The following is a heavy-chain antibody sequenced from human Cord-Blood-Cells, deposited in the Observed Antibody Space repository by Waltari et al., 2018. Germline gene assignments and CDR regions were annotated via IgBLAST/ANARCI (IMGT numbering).Heavy chain of an antibody. CDR2: INHSGST. CDR3: ASAMVRGVGHAFDI. CDR1: GGSFSGYY. V-gene: IGHV4-34*01. J-gene: IGHJ3*02. D-gene: IGHD3-10*01. Sequence: QVQLQQWGAGLLKPSETLSLTCAVYGGSFSGYYWSWIRQPPGKGLEWIGEINHSGSTNYNPSLKSRVPISVDTSKNQFSLKLSFVTAADTAVYYCASAMVRGVGHAFDIWGQGTMVTVSS.